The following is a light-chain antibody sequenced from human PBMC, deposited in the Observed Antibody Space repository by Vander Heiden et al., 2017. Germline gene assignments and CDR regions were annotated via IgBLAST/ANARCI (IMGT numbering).Light chain of an antibody. J-gene: IGKJ2*01. V-gene: IGKV1-5*03. Sequence: DIQMPQSPSTLSASVGDRVIITCRASQNISRWLAWYQQRPGKAPKLLIYKASNLESGVPSRFSGSGAGTEFTLTISSLQPDDFATYYCQQYDTYSYTFGQGTKLEI. CDR2: KAS. CDR1: QNISRW. CDR3: QQYDTYSYT.